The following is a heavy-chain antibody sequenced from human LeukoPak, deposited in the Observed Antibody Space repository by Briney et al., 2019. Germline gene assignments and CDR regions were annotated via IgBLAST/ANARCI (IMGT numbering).Heavy chain of an antibody. CDR1: GGSISSYY. CDR2: ICTSGST. CDR3: ARDRTESGFGYYYYYMDV. D-gene: IGHD3-3*01. J-gene: IGHJ6*03. Sequence: PSETLSLTCTVSGGSISSYYWSWIRQPAGKGLEWIGRICTSGSTNYNPSLKSRVTMSVDTSKNQFSLKLSSVTAADTAVYYCARDRTESGFGYYYYYMDVWGKGTTVTVSS. V-gene: IGHV4-4*07.